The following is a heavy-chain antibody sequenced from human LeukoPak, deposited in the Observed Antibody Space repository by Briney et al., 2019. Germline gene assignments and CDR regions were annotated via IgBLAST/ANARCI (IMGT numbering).Heavy chain of an antibody. CDR3: ARDGAVAGQNYYYYYMDV. D-gene: IGHD6-19*01. V-gene: IGHV4-4*07. CDR1: GGSISSYY. CDR2: IYTSGST. J-gene: IGHJ6*03. Sequence: SETLSLTCTVSGGSISSYYWSWIRQPAGKGLEWIGRIYTSGSTNYNPSLKSRVTMSVDTSKNQFSLKLGSVTAADTAVYYCARDGAVAGQNYYYYYMDVWGKGTTVTVSS.